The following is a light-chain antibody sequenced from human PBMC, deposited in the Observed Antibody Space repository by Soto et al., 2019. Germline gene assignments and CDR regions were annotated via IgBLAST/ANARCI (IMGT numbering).Light chain of an antibody. CDR2: GAS. Sequence: EIVMTQSPATLSVSPGERATLSCRASQSVSSNLAWYQQKPGQAPRLLIYGASTRATGTPARFSGSGSGTEFTLTISSLQSEDFAVYYCQQYNNWPPTFGRGTRLEIK. CDR1: QSVSSN. CDR3: QQYNNWPPT. V-gene: IGKV3-15*01. J-gene: IGKJ5*01.